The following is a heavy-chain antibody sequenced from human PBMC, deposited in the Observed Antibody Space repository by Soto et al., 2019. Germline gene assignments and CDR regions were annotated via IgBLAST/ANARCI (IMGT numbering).Heavy chain of an antibody. CDR3: ARSCGYSYVFDAFDI. CDR2: ISSSSSYI. Sequence: GVLRLSCAASGFTFSSYSMNWVRQAPGKGLEWVSSISSSSSYIYYADSVKGRFTISRDNAKNSLYLQMNSLRAEDTAVYYCARSCGYSYVFDAFDIWGQGTMVTVSS. V-gene: IGHV3-21*01. CDR1: GFTFSSYS. D-gene: IGHD5-18*01. J-gene: IGHJ3*02.